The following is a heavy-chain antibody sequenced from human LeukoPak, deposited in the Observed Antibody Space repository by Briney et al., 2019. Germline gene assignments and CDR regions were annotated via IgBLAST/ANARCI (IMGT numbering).Heavy chain of an antibody. D-gene: IGHD3-22*01. CDR3: AKLTGYYYDSSGYIMFDY. J-gene: IGHJ4*02. V-gene: IGHV3-23*01. Sequence: GGTLRLSCAASGFTFSSYGMSWVRQAPGKGLEWVSGITGSGGSTYYADSVKGRFAISRDNSKNTLYLQMNSPRAEDTAVYYCAKLTGYYYDSSGYIMFDYWGQGTLVTVSS. CDR1: GFTFSSYG. CDR2: ITGSGGST.